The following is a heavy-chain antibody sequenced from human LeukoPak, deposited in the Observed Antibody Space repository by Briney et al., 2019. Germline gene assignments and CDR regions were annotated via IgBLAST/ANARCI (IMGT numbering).Heavy chain of an antibody. V-gene: IGHV4-39*07. CDR1: GGSISSSNYY. D-gene: IGHD3-16*01. J-gene: IGHJ4*02. CDR2: IYYSGNT. CDR3: AIAAAGGRYVF. Sequence: SETLSLTCTVSGGSISSSNYYWGWIRQSPGKGLEWIGSIYYSGNTYYNPSLKSRVTISVDTSMNQFSLKLSSVTAADTAVYYCAIAAAGGRYVFWGQGTLVTVSS.